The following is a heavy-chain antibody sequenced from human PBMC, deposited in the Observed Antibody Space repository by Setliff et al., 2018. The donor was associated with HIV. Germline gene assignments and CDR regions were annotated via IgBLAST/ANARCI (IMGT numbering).Heavy chain of an antibody. CDR1: GYSISSGYY. CDR3: ARGTTLNVVPDAFDI. V-gene: IGHV4-38-2*02. Sequence: KPSETLSLTCTVTGYSISSGYYWAWIRQPPGKGLEWIGYIYHAGNTYYNPSLKSRATISVDTSKNQISLRLNSLTAADTAVYYCARGTTLNVVPDAFDIWGQGTMVTVSS. CDR2: IYHAGNT. D-gene: IGHD4-17*01. J-gene: IGHJ3*02.